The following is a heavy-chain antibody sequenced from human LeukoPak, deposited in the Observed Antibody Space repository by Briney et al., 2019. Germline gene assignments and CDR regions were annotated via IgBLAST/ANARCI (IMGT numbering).Heavy chain of an antibody. D-gene: IGHD1-26*01. CDR1: GASVSSASY. Sequence: SETLSLTCTVSGASVSSASYWSWIRQPPGKGVEWIAHIYNGVNTNYNPSLKSRVTISVDTSKNQFSLGLNSVTAAGTAVYYCARSRAFNSGAFDPWGQGSLVTVSS. V-gene: IGHV4-61*01. J-gene: IGHJ5*02. CDR3: ARSRAFNSGAFDP. CDR2: IYNGVNT.